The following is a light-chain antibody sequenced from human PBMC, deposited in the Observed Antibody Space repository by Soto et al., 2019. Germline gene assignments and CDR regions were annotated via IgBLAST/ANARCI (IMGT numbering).Light chain of an antibody. CDR2: GNS. CDR3: QSYDSSLSHVV. J-gene: IGLJ2*01. CDR1: SSNIGAGYD. V-gene: IGLV1-40*01. Sequence: QSVLTQPPSVSGAPGQRVTISCTGRSSNIGAGYDVHWYQQLPGTAPKLLIYGNSNRPSGVPDRFSGSKSGTSASLAITGLQAEDEADYYCQSYDSSLSHVVFGGGTQLTVL.